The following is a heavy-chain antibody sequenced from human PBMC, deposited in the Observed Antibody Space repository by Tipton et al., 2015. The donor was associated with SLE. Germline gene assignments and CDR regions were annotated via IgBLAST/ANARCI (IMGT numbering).Heavy chain of an antibody. D-gene: IGHD2-15*01. J-gene: IGHJ6*04. Sequence: SLRLSCAASGFTFSNYAMHWVRQAPGKGLEWVAVISYDGSNKYYADSVKGRFSISRDNSKNTLYLQMNSLRAEDTAVYYCARVIAAPPYGMDVWGKGTTVTVSS. CDR2: ISYDGSNK. CDR1: GFTFSNYA. CDR3: ARVIAAPPYGMDV. V-gene: IGHV3-30*04.